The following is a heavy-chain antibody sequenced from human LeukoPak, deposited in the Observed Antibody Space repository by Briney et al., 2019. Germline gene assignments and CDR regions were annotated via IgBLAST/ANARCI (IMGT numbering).Heavy chain of an antibody. CDR1: GFDFSSNW. J-gene: IGHJ4*02. Sequence: GGSLRLSCAASGFDFSSNWMHWVRHAPGQGLVWVSRIKGDGISTNYADSVKGRFTISRDNSKNTLDLQMTGLRAEDTAVYCCARERGRGRDSPWFDYWGQGTLVTVSS. V-gene: IGHV3-74*01. D-gene: IGHD1-26*01. CDR2: IKGDGIST. CDR3: ARERGRGRDSPWFDY.